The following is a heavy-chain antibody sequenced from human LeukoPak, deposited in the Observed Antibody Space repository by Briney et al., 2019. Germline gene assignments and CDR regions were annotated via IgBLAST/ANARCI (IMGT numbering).Heavy chain of an antibody. Sequence: GGSLRLSCAASGFTFSSYWMHWVRQAPGKGLVWVSRINTDGSSTSYADSVKGRFTISRDNAKNTLYLQMNSLRAEGTAVYYCARVGAVAGTGWFDPWGQGTLVTVSS. CDR1: GFTFSSYW. V-gene: IGHV3-74*01. CDR2: INTDGSST. D-gene: IGHD6-19*01. CDR3: ARVGAVAGTGWFDP. J-gene: IGHJ5*02.